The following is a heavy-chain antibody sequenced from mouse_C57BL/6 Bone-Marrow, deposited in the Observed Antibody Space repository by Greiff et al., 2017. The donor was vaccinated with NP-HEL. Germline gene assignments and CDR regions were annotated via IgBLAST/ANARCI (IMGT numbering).Heavy chain of an antibody. CDR3: ARWGYYGFDY. D-gene: IGHD1-1*01. J-gene: IGHJ2*01. V-gene: IGHV1-63*01. CDR1: GYTFTNYW. Sequence: VQRVESGAELVRPGTSVKMSCKASGYTFTNYWIGWAKQRPGHGLEWIGDIYPGGGYTNYNEKFKGKATLTADKSSSTAYMQFSSLTSEDSAIYYCARWGYYGFDYWGQGTTLTVSS. CDR2: IYPGGGYT.